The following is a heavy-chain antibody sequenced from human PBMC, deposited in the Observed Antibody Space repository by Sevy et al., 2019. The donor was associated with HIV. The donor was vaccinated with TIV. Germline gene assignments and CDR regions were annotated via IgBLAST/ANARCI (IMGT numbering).Heavy chain of an antibody. CDR3: ARALDYYESGGYFY. CDR1: GFIFSNYD. J-gene: IGHJ4*02. CDR2: ISSGSSYI. D-gene: IGHD3-22*01. V-gene: IGHV3-21*01. Sequence: GGSLRLSCVASGFIFSNYDMNWVRQAPGKGLEWVSSISSGSSYIYYADSVKGRFTVSRDNAKDSLYLQMHSVRAEDTATYYCARALDYYESGGYFYWGLGTLVTVSS.